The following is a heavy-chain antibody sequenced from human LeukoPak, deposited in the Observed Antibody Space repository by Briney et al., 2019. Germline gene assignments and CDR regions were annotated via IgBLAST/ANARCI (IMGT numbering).Heavy chain of an antibody. Sequence: SETLSLTCAVYGGSFSGYYWSWIRQPPGKGLEWIGEINHSGSTNYNPSLKSRVTISVDTSKNQFSLKLSSVTAADTAVYYCAREVLYYYDSSGKDYWGQGTLVTVSS. CDR1: GGSFSGYY. CDR2: INHSGST. CDR3: AREVLYYYDSSGKDY. D-gene: IGHD3-22*01. V-gene: IGHV4-34*01. J-gene: IGHJ4*02.